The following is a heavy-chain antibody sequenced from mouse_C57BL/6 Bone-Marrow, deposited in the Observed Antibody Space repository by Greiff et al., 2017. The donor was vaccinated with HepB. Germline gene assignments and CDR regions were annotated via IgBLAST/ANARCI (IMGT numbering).Heavy chain of an antibody. CDR1: GFSLTSYG. CDR2: IWSGGST. Sequence: QVQLQQSGPGLVQPSQSLSITCTVSGFSLTSYGVHWVRQSPGKGLEWLGVIWSGGSTDYNAAFIARLSISKDNSKTQVFFKMNSLQADDTAIYYCARLEESSYGYFDVWGTGTTVTVSS. V-gene: IGHV2-2*01. D-gene: IGHD1-1*01. CDR3: ARLEESSYGYFDV. J-gene: IGHJ1*03.